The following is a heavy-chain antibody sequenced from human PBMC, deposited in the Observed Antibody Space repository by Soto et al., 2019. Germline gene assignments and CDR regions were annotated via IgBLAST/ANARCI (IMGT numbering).Heavy chain of an antibody. CDR3: ARGQMYYDFWSGYYTGIPYFDY. V-gene: IGHV4-34*01. CDR2: INHSGST. CDR1: GGSFSGYY. D-gene: IGHD3-3*01. Sequence: SETLSLTCAVYGGSFSGYYWSWIRQPPGKGLEWIGEINHSGSTNYNPSLKSRVTISVDTSKNQFSLKLSSVTAADTAVYYCARGQMYYDFWSGYYTGIPYFDYWGQGTLVTVSS. J-gene: IGHJ4*02.